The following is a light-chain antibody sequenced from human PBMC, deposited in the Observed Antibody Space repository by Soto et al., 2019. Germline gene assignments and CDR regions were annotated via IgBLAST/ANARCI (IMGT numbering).Light chain of an antibody. CDR2: EVT. J-gene: IGLJ2*01. CDR1: SGDVGSYNR. V-gene: IGLV2-14*01. CDR3: CSYSGTYSFMV. Sequence: QSALTQPASVSGSPGQSITISCTGTSGDVGSYNRVSWYQQHPGKAPKLIIYEVTDRPSGVSNRFSGSKSGNTASLTISGLQAEDEADYYCCSYSGTYSFMVFGGGTKVTVL.